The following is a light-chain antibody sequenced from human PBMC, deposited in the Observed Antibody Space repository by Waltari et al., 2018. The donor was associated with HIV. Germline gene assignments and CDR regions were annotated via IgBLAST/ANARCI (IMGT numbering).Light chain of an antibody. Sequence: QSALTQPASVSGSPGQSLTITCTGTTRNIGFFNLFSWYQQYPGKAPQLIIYGVTSRPPWVFNRFSGSKSGNTASLTISGLQTDDEAEYYCNSYSSDDTVVFGGGTKLTVL. CDR3: NSYSSDDTVV. J-gene: IGLJ2*01. V-gene: IGLV2-14*01. CDR2: GVT. CDR1: TRNIGFFNL.